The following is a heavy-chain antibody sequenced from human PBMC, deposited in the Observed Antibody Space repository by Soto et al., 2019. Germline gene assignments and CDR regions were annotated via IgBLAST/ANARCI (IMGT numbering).Heavy chain of an antibody. CDR1: GGSFSGYY. V-gene: IGHV4-34*01. D-gene: IGHD2-2*01. J-gene: IGHJ4*02. CDR2: VNHSGTT. Sequence: QVQLQQWGAGLLKPSETLSLTCAVYGGSFSGYYWTWTRQSPEKGLEWIGEVNHSGTTYYNPSLKTRVTISVHTPKNQFSLKMSSVTAADTAVYYCARGIGYCSSINCYSSRRLRFDSWGQGTLVTVSS. CDR3: ARGIGYCSSINCYSSRRLRFDS.